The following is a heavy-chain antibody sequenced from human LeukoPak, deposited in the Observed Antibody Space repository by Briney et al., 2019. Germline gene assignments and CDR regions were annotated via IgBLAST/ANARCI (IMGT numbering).Heavy chain of an antibody. CDR2: ISSSSSYI. D-gene: IGHD3-22*01. CDR3: ARDLPMDYYDSSGYSFDY. CDR1: GFPLSSYS. V-gene: IGHV3-21*01. Sequence: PGGALRLSFAASGFPLSSYSMNWVRQAPGKGLEWVSSISSSSSYIYYADSVKGRFTISRDNAKNSLYLQMNSLRAEDTAVYYCARDLPMDYYDSSGYSFDYWGQGTLVTVSS. J-gene: IGHJ4*02.